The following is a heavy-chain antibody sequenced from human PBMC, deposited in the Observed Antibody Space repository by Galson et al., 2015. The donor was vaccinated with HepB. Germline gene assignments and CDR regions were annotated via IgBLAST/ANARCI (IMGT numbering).Heavy chain of an antibody. V-gene: IGHV1-18*01. CDR2: ISAYKGKT. D-gene: IGHD4-17*01. J-gene: IGHJ4*02. CDR1: GYTFINYG. Sequence: SCKASGYTFINYGISWVQQAPGQGLEWMGWISAYKGKTKYAQKFQGRVTMTTDTSTSTAYMELRSLRSDDTAVYYCARDTSYVDSSLYYWGQGSLVTVSS. CDR3: ARDTSYVDSSLYY.